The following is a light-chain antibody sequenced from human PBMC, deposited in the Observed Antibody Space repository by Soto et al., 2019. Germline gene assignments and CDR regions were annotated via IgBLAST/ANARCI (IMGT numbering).Light chain of an antibody. CDR1: QSVTSY. CDR2: DSS. J-gene: IGKJ1*01. Sequence: IVLTQSPATRSLSPGERATLSCRASQSVTSYLAWYQQKRGQAPRLLIYDSSNRATGIPARFSGSGSGTDFTLTINRVEPEDFAVYYCQQYRSSSWTFGQGTKV. V-gene: IGKV3-11*01. CDR3: QQYRSSSWT.